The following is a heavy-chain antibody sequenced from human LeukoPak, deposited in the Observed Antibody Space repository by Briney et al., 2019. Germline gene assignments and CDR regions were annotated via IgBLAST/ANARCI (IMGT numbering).Heavy chain of an antibody. Sequence: PGGSLRRSCAASGFTFSSYWMHWVRQAPGKGLVWVSRINSDGSSTSYADSVKGRCTISRDNAKNTLYLQMNSLRADDTAVYYCGRGRSYYGDYGGQGTLVTVSS. D-gene: IGHD1-26*01. J-gene: IGHJ4*02. V-gene: IGHV3-74*01. CDR1: GFTFSSYW. CDR2: INSDGSST. CDR3: GRGRSYYGDY.